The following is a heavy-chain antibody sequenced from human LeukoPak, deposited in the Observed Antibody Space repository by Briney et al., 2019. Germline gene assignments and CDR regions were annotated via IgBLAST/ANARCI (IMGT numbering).Heavy chain of an antibody. CDR2: IYYSGST. D-gene: IGHD1-26*01. V-gene: IGHV4-30-4*08. Sequence: PSQTLSLTCTVSGGSISSGDYYWSWIRQPPGKGLEWIGYIYYSGSTYYNPSLKSRVTISVDTSKNQFSLKLSSVTAADTAVCYCASDLPSGSYYATEHDAFDIWGQGTMVTVSS. CDR3: ASDLPSGSYYATEHDAFDI. CDR1: GGSISSGDYY. J-gene: IGHJ3*02.